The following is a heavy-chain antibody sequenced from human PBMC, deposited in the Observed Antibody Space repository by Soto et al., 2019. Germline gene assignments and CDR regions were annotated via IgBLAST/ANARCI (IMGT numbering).Heavy chain of an antibody. CDR3: ARGDYFDRRFDD. J-gene: IGHJ4*02. V-gene: IGHV3-7*03. CDR2: IKQDGSER. Sequence: GGSLRLSCAASGFTFSTHWMNWVRQAPGKGLEWVGDIKQDGSERYYVDSVKGRFTISRDNAKNSLFLQMNSLRAEDTALYYCARGDYFDRRFDDWGQGTLVTVSS. D-gene: IGHD3-22*01. CDR1: GFTFSTHW.